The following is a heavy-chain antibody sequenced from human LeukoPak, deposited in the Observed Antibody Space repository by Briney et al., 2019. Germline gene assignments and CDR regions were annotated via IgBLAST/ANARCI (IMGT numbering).Heavy chain of an antibody. V-gene: IGHV4-34*01. CDR2: INHSGST. D-gene: IGHD6-6*01. Sequence: PSETLSLTCAVYGGSFSGYYWSWIRQPPGKRLEWIGEINHSGSTNYNPSLKSRVTISVDTSKNQFSLKLSSVTAADTAVYYCARAKYGSSWYFDYWGQGTLVTVSS. J-gene: IGHJ4*02. CDR1: GGSFSGYY. CDR3: ARAKYGSSWYFDY.